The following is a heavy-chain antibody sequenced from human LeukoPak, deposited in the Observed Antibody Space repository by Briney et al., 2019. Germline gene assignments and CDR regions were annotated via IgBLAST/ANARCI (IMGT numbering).Heavy chain of an antibody. V-gene: IGHV4-59*01. CDR3: ARGVSRYAFDI. CDR2: IYYSGST. J-gene: IGHJ3*02. Sequence: SETLSLTCTVSGGSISSYFWTWIRQPPGKGLEWIGYIYYSGSTNYNPSLKSRVTISVDTSKNQFSLKLSSVTAADTAVYYCARGVSRYAFDIWGQGTMVTVSS. CDR1: GGSISSYF. D-gene: IGHD3-22*01.